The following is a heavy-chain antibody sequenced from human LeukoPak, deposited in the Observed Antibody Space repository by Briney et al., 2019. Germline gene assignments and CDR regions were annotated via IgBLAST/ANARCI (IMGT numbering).Heavy chain of an antibody. CDR3: AKDRYCSGGSCYADALDI. Sequence: PGGSLRLSCAASGFTFSSYAMSWVRQAPGKGLEWVSTISGSGPGTYYADSVKGRVFISRDNTENTLYLEMNSLRVEDTAVYYCAKDRYCSGGSCYADALDIWGQGTLVTVSS. J-gene: IGHJ3*02. V-gene: IGHV3-23*01. CDR2: ISGSGPGT. CDR1: GFTFSSYA. D-gene: IGHD2-15*01.